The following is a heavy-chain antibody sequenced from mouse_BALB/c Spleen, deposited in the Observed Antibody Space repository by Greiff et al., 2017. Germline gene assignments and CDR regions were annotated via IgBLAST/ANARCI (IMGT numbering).Heavy chain of an antibody. CDR2: IWAGGST. Sequence: VKLVESGPGLVAPSQSLSITCTVSGFSLTSYGVHWVRQPPGKGLEWLGVIWAGGSTNYNSALMSRLSISKDNSKSQVFLKMNSLQTDDTAMYYCARSYGNYVYAMDYWGQGTSVTVSS. CDR1: GFSLTSYG. J-gene: IGHJ4*01. V-gene: IGHV2-9*02. D-gene: IGHD2-1*01. CDR3: ARSYGNYVYAMDY.